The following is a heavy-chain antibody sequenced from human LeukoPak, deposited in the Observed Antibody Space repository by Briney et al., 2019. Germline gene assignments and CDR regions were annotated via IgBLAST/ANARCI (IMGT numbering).Heavy chain of an antibody. Sequence: PSETLSLTCAVSGGSISSNYYYWGWIRQPPGKGLEWIGSIYYSGNTNYNPSLKSRVTISVDTSENQFSLKLTSVTAADTAVYYCARIMVFFESRTPRPHVYYFDYWGQGTLVTVSS. J-gene: IGHJ4*02. CDR3: ARIMVFFESRTPRPHVYYFDY. V-gene: IGHV4-39*07. CDR2: IYYSGNT. D-gene: IGHD3-3*01. CDR1: GGSISSNYYY.